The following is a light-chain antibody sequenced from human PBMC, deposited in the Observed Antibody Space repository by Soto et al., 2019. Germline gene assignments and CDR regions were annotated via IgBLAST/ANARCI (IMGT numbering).Light chain of an antibody. V-gene: IGKV3-20*01. Sequence: EVVLTQSPGTLSLSPGERATLSCRASQTVSNNYLAWYQQKPGQAPRLLIFGSSDRATGIPDRFSGSGPGTDLTLTVSRLEPEDFAVYYWQQYGSSPPYTFGQGTKLEIK. CDR3: QQYGSSPPYT. CDR2: GSS. J-gene: IGKJ2*01. CDR1: QTVSNNY.